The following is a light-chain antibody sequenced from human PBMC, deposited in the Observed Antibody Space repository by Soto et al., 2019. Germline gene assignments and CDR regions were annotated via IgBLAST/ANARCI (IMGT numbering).Light chain of an antibody. Sequence: QSVLTQPPSASGTPGQRVTISCSGSSSNIGSNTVNWYQQLPGTAPKHLIFSNNQRPSGVPDRFSGSKSGTSASLAISGLQPEDEADYYCCSFAGSNSWVFGGGTKLTVL. CDR2: SNN. J-gene: IGLJ3*02. CDR3: CSFAGSNSWV. V-gene: IGLV1-44*01. CDR1: SSNIGSNT.